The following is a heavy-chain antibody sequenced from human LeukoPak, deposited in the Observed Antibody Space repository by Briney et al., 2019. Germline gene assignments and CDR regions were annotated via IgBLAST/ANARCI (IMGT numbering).Heavy chain of an antibody. J-gene: IGHJ6*02. Sequence: GASVKVSCKASGGTFSSYAISWVRQAPGQGLEWMGRIIPIFGIANYAQEFQGRVTITADKSTSTAYMELSSLRSEDTAVYYCARGYSGYDSYYGMDVWGQGTTVTVSS. CDR2: IIPIFGIA. CDR3: ARGYSGYDSYYGMDV. CDR1: GGTFSSYA. D-gene: IGHD5-12*01. V-gene: IGHV1-69*04.